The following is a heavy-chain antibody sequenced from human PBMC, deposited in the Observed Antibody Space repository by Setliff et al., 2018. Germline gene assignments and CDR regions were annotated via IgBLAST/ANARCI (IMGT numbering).Heavy chain of an antibody. Sequence: SEPLSLTCSVSDGSISSFYWSWIRQPPGKGLEWIGYINYSGSTNYNPSLKSRVTISVDSSKNQVSLKLSSVTAADTAMYYCARRVNYYDSSGYYYSWFYFDYWGQGTLVTVSS. CDR2: INYSGST. D-gene: IGHD3-22*01. V-gene: IGHV4-59*01. J-gene: IGHJ4*02. CDR3: ARRVNYYDSSGYYYSWFYFDY. CDR1: DGSISSFY.